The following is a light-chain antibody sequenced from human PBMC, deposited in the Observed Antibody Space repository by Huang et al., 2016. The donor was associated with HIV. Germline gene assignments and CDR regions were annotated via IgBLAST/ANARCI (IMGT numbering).Light chain of an antibody. Sequence: DIQMTQSQSSVTASVGDRVTITCRASQGIDSWLAWYQKRPGKAPKVLIYAASSLQGGVPSRFSGSGSGTDFSLTINTLQPEDFATYYCLQTNSFPYTFGQGTNLEI. CDR2: AAS. J-gene: IGKJ2*01. CDR1: QGIDSW. CDR3: LQTNSFPYT. V-gene: IGKV1D-12*01.